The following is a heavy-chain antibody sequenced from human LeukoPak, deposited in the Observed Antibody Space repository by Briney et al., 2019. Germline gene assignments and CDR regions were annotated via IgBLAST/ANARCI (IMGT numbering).Heavy chain of an antibody. Sequence: PGGSLRLSCAASGFTFSSYSMNWVRQAPGKGLQWVSAIGGSGYSTYYADSVRGRFTISRDNSKNTLYLQMHSLRAEDSAVYYCAKNLTVTYFNYWGQGTLVTVSS. J-gene: IGHJ4*02. CDR2: IGGSGYST. CDR1: GFTFSSYS. CDR3: AKNLTVTYFNY. D-gene: IGHD4-17*01. V-gene: IGHV3-23*01.